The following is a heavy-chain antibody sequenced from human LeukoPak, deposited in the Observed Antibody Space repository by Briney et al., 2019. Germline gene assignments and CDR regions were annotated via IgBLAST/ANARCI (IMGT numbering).Heavy chain of an antibody. Sequence: GESLKISCKGSGYSFTSYWIGWVRQMPGKGLEWMGIIYPGDSDTRYSPSFQGQVTISADKSISTAYLQWSSLKASDTAMYYCARLGSCSGGSCSDWFDPWGQGTLVTVSS. CDR3: ARLGSCSGGSCSDWFDP. CDR1: GYSFTSYW. CDR2: IYPGDSDT. D-gene: IGHD2-15*01. J-gene: IGHJ5*02. V-gene: IGHV5-51*01.